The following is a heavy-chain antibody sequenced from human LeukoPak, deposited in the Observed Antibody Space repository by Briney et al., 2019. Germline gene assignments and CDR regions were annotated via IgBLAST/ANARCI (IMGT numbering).Heavy chain of an antibody. V-gene: IGHV3-53*01. CDR1: GFIVSNNY. CDR2: LYNAGST. CDR3: ARDSGVDAHIDY. Sequence: GGSLRLSCVASGFIVSNNYMSWVRQAPGKGLEWVSVLYNAGSTYYADSVKGRFTISRDNSKNSLYVQMNSLRDEDTAVYYCARDSGVDAHIDYWGQGTLVTVSS. J-gene: IGHJ4*02. D-gene: IGHD3-3*01.